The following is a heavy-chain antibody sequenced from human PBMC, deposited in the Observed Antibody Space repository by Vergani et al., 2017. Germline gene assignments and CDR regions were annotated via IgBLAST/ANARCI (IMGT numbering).Heavy chain of an antibody. J-gene: IGHJ5*02. Sequence: EVQLVESGGGLVQPGRSLRLSCTASGFKFDDYAMHWVRQAPGKGLEWVSGISWNSGNIGYADSVKGRFTISRDNAKNSLYLQMNSLRAEDTALYYCAKDLGTSSGGGWFDPWGQGTLVTVSS. D-gene: IGHD6-6*01. V-gene: IGHV3-9*01. CDR3: AKDLGTSSGGGWFDP. CDR2: ISWNSGNI. CDR1: GFKFDDYA.